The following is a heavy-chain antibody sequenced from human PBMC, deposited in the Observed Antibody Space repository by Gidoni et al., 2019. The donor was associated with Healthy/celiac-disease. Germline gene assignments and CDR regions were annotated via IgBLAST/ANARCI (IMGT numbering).Heavy chain of an antibody. D-gene: IGHD1-26*01. Sequence: QLQLQESGPGLVKPSETLSLTCTVSGGSISSSSYYWGWIRQPPGKGLEWIGSIYYSGSTYYNPSLKSRVTISVDTSKNQFSLKLSSVTAADTAVYYCARHIEGTSGWFDPWGQGTLVTVSS. CDR1: GGSISSSSYY. V-gene: IGHV4-39*01. CDR3: ARHIEGTSGWFDP. J-gene: IGHJ5*02. CDR2: IYYSGST.